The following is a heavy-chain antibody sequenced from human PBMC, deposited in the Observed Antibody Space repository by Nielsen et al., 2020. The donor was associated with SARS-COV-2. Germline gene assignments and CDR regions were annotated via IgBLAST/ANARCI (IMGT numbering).Heavy chain of an antibody. CDR2: INPNSGAT. CDR3: ASKGDTAMADYYYYGMDV. V-gene: IGHV1-2*06. J-gene: IGHJ6*02. CDR1: GYTFTGSY. Sequence: ASVKVSCKASGYTFTGSYVHWVRQAPGQGLEWMGRINPNSGATIYAQKFQGRVTMTRDTSISTAYLEVTRLRSDDTAVYYCASKGDTAMADYYYYGMDVWGQGTTVTVSS. D-gene: IGHD5-18*01.